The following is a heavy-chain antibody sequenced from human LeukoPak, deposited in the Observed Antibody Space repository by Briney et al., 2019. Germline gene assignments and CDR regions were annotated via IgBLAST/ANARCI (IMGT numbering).Heavy chain of an antibody. CDR1: GFTFSHYS. D-gene: IGHD1-14*01. Sequence: GGSLRLSCAAYGFTFSHYSMNWVRQAPGKGLEWVSHITSSGNTMYYADSVKGRFSISRDNAGNSLYLQMNSLRAEDTAVYYCARVDHPYYYMDVWGKGTTVTVSS. V-gene: IGHV3-48*04. J-gene: IGHJ6*03. CDR2: ITSSGNTM. CDR3: ARVDHPYYYMDV.